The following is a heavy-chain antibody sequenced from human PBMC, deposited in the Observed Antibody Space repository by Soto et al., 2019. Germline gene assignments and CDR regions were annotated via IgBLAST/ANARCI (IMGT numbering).Heavy chain of an antibody. CDR3: AGDVPRGYSYGYDYGMDV. CDR2: IWYDGSNK. J-gene: IGHJ6*02. D-gene: IGHD5-18*01. CDR1: GFTFSSYG. V-gene: IGHV3-33*01. Sequence: QVQLVESGGGVVQPGRSLRLSCAASGFTFSSYGMHWVRQAPGKGLEWVAVIWYDGSNKYYADSVKGRFTISRDNSKNTLYLQMNSLRAEDTAVYYCAGDVPRGYSYGYDYGMDVWGQGTTVTVSS.